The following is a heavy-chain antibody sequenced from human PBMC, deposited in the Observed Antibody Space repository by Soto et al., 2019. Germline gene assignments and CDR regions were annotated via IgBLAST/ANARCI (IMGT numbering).Heavy chain of an antibody. J-gene: IGHJ3*02. CDR2: IYSGGST. D-gene: IGHD3-16*02. V-gene: IGHV3-53*01. CDR1: GSTVSSSY. CDR3: AREGNGVYDYVWGSYRPRHDAFDI. Sequence: GGSLRLSCAASGSTVSSSYMSWVRQAPGKGLEWVSVIYSGGSTYYADSVKGRFTISRDNSKNTLYLQMNSLRAEDTAVYYCAREGNGVYDYVWGSYRPRHDAFDIWGQGTMVTVSS.